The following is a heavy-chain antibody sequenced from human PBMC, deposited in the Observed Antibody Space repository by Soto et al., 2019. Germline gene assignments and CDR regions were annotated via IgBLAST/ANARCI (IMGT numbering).Heavy chain of an antibody. Sequence: GASVQVSCKASAYTFTDYYIHWVRQPPGQGLEWMGWINPNSGGSYFAQKFLGRVTMTSDTSITTAYKELSRLRSDETAVHYCARALPEIRMMEGWSLDPWGQGTVVTVSS. J-gene: IGHJ5*02. V-gene: IGHV1-2*02. CDR2: INPNSGGS. D-gene: IGHD2-15*01. CDR1: AYTFTDYY. CDR3: ARALPEIRMMEGWSLDP.